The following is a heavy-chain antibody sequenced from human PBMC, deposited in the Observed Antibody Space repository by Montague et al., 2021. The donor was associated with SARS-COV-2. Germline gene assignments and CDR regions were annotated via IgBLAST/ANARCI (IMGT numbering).Heavy chain of an antibody. V-gene: IGHV4-4*02. D-gene: IGHD3-3*01. CDR2: IYHSGST. CDR3: ARDDGWSAY. Sequence: SETLSLTCAVSGGSISNSNWWTWVRQPPGKGLEWIGEIYHSGSTNYNSSLRSRVTISVDKSKNQFSLKLTSVTAADTAVCYCARDDGWSAYWGQGTLVTVS. J-gene: IGHJ4*02. CDR1: GGSISNSNW.